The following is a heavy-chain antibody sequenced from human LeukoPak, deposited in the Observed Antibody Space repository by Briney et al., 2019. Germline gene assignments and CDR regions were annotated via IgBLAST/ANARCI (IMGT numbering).Heavy chain of an antibody. CDR1: GGSISNTGYY. CDR3: ATQGSSGWYQGFDY. D-gene: IGHD6-19*01. J-gene: IGHJ4*02. CDR2: IYYSGSR. V-gene: IGHV4-39*01. Sequence: SETLSLTCAVSGGSISNTGYYWGWIRQTPGKGLEWIGSIYYSGSRYYNPSLKSRVTISVDTSKNQFSLKFTSVTAADTAVYYCATQGSSGWYQGFDYWGQGTLVTVPS.